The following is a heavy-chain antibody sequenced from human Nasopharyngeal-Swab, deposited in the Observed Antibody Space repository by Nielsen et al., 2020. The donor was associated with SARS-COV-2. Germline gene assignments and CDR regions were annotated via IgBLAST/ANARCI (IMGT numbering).Heavy chain of an antibody. CDR3: ARDPHGGSDY. V-gene: IGHV3-21*01. CDR2: ISSSSSYI. Sequence: GESLKISCAASGFTFSSYSMNWVRQAPGKGLEWVSSISSSSSYICYADSVKGRFTISRDNAKNSLYLQMNSLRAEDTAVYYCARDPHGGSDYWGQGTLVTVSS. CDR1: GFTFSSYS. J-gene: IGHJ4*02.